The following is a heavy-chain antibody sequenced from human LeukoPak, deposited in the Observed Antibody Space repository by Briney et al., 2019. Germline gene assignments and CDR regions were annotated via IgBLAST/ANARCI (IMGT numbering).Heavy chain of an antibody. CDR3: ARDRLHNLPSGYCYYYYMDV. J-gene: IGHJ6*03. CDR1: GGTFSSYA. D-gene: IGHD2-15*01. CDR2: IIPIFGTA. V-gene: IGHV1-69*05. Sequence: ASVKVSCKASGGTFSSYAISWVRQAPGQGLEWMGGIIPIFGTANYAQKFQGRVTITTDESTSAAYMELSSLRSEDTAVYYCARDRLHNLPSGYCYYYYMDVWGKGTTFTVSS.